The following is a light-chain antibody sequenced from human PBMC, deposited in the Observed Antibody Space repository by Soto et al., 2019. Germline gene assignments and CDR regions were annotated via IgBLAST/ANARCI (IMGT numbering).Light chain of an antibody. J-gene: IGKJ2*01. CDR3: LQGPHWPYT. CDR1: QSSVYSDGNIY. CDR2: MVS. V-gene: IGKV2-30*01. Sequence: DVVMTQSPVSLPVTLGQPASISCRSSQSSVYSDGNIYLSWFQQSPGQSPRRLIYMVSNRDSGVSERFRGSGSGHGFTLKISRVEAKDVADYCCLQGPHWPYTFGKGTKLELQ.